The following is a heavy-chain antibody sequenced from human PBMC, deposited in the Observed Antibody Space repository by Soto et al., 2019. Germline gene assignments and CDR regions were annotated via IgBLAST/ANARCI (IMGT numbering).Heavy chain of an antibody. J-gene: IGHJ4*02. CDR2: INHSGST. Sequence: PSDTPYLTCAVYGGYFSGAYWSWIRQPPGKGLEWIGEINHSGSTNYNPSLKSRVTISVDTSKKQFSLKLSSVTAADTAVFYCARLGYSDSSGYYKFDYWGQGTLVTVSS. CDR1: GGYFSGAY. V-gene: IGHV4-34*01. CDR3: ARLGYSDSSGYYKFDY. D-gene: IGHD3-22*01.